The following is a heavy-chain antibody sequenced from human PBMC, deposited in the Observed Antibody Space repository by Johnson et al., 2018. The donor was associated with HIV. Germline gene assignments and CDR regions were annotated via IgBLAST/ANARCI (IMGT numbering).Heavy chain of an antibody. CDR2: IYSGGRT. V-gene: IGHV3-53*01. J-gene: IGHJ3*02. Sequence: MQLVESGGGLIQPGGSLRLSCAASGFTVSSNYMSWVRQAPGKGLEWVSVIYSGGRTYYADSVRGGYTISRENSKNTLYLRMNSLRADDTAVYYCARAYSYGAFDIWGQGTRVTVSS. CDR1: GFTVSSNY. CDR3: ARAYSYGAFDI. D-gene: IGHD5-18*01.